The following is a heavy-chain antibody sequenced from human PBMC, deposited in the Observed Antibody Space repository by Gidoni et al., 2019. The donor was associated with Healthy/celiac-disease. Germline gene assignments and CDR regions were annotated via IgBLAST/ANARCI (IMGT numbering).Heavy chain of an antibody. J-gene: IGHJ6*02. D-gene: IGHD3-22*01. Sequence: QVQRVQSGAEVKKPGASVTLSCKPSGYTFTSYGISWVRQAPGHWREWLGWISAYNGNTNYAQKLQGRVTTTTDTSTSTAYMDLRSMRSDDTAVYYCASSLIIYYDSSGDYFSYGMDVWGQGTTVTVSS. CDR2: ISAYNGNT. CDR3: ASSLIIYYDSSGDYFSYGMDV. V-gene: IGHV1-18*01. CDR1: GYTFTSYG.